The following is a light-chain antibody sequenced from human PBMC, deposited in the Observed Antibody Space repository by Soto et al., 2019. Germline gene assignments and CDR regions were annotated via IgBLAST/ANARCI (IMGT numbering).Light chain of an antibody. CDR1: SSDVGGYNR. CDR2: DVS. Sequence: ALTQPPSVSGSPGQSVTISCTGTSSDVGGYNRVSWYQQPPGKAPKLLIYDVSNRPSRGSTRFSGSKSGNTASLTISGLQAEDEADYYCTSYATGSAYVFGPGTQLTVL. V-gene: IGLV2-18*02. CDR3: TSYATGSAYV. J-gene: IGLJ1*01.